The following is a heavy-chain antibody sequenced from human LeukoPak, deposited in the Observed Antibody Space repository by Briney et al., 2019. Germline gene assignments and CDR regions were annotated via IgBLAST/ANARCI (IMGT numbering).Heavy chain of an antibody. Sequence: SETLSLTCTVSGGSIISGDYYWSWIRQPPGKVLEWIGYIYYSGSTYYNPSLKSRVTISVDTSKNQFSLKLSSVTAADTAVYYCARLGGATVTTHNFDYWGQGTLVTVSS. J-gene: IGHJ4*02. D-gene: IGHD4-17*01. V-gene: IGHV4-30-4*08. CDR2: IYYSGST. CDR3: ARLGGATVTTHNFDY. CDR1: GGSIISGDYY.